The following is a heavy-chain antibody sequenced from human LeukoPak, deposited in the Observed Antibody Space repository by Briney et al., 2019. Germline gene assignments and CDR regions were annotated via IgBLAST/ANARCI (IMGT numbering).Heavy chain of an antibody. J-gene: IGHJ4*02. Sequence: GGSLGLSCAVSGFTVSSNYMSWVRPAPGKGLEWVSVIYSHGDTYYADSVKGRFTISRDTSKNTLYLRMNSLRAEDTAVYYCVRHTTSGYYFDFWGQGTLVTVSS. CDR1: GFTVSSNY. D-gene: IGHD3-16*01. V-gene: IGHV3-66*04. CDR2: IYSHGDT. CDR3: VRHTTSGYYFDF.